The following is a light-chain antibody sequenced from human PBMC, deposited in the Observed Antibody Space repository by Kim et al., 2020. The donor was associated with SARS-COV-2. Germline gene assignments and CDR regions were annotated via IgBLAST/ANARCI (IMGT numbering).Light chain of an antibody. CDR3: QQYNSYSGT. CDR2: TTS. CDR1: QSIRHL. V-gene: IGKV1-5*03. Sequence: ASVGDSVTITRLASQSIRHLLAWYQQKPGKAPNPLIYTTSSLESGVPSRFSGLGSGTDFTLTISSLQPDDFATYFCQQYNSYSGTFGQGTQVEIK. J-gene: IGKJ1*01.